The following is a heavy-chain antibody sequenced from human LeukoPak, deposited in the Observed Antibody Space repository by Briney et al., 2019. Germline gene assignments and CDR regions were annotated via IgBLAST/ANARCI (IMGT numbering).Heavy chain of an antibody. J-gene: IGHJ4*02. V-gene: IGHV3-48*02. Sequence: GGCLRLSCAASGFTFSSYSMKWVRQAPGKGLEGVSYISSSSSTIYYADSVNGRFTISRHNAKNSLYLQMNSLRDEDTAVYYCARDLGDFWSGYFGYWGQGTLVTVSS. CDR3: ARDLGDFWSGYFGY. CDR1: GFTFSSYS. D-gene: IGHD3-3*01. CDR2: ISSSSSTI.